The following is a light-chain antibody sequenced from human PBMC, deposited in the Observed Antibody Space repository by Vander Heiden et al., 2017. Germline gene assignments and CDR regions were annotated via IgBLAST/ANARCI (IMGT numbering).Light chain of an antibody. CDR3: QSFDSSLNGWV. CDR1: NSNIGTSYA. V-gene: IGLV1-40*01. J-gene: IGLJ3*02. CDR2: GDN. Sequence: SVLTPPPSVSGAPGQRVTISGTGSNSNIGTSYAVHWYQQLPGTAPKLIYGDNSRPSGVPDRFSASKSGTSASLAITGLQAEDEGDYFCQSFDSSLNGWVFGGGTKLTIL.